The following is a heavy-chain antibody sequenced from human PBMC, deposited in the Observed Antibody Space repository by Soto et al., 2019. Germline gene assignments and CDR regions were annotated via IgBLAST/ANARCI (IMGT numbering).Heavy chain of an antibody. CDR1: GFTFSNYA. CDR3: AKDGSIAAADYFFDY. CDR2: VASDGKDK. D-gene: IGHD6-13*01. J-gene: IGHJ4*02. Sequence: PGGSLRLSCAASGFTFSNYAIHWVRQAPGKGLEWVAVVASDGKDKRYADSVKGRLTISRDNSKNTVYLQMNSLRGEDTAVYYCAKDGSIAAADYFFDYWGQGSLVTVSS. V-gene: IGHV3-30*18.